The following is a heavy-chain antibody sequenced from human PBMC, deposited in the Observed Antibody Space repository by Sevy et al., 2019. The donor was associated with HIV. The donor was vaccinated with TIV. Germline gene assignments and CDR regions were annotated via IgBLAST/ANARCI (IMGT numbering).Heavy chain of an antibody. Sequence: ASVKVSCKASGYTFTSYYMNWVRQAPGQGLEWMGIVNPSGGSTSYAQKFQGRVTMTRDTSTSTVYMELSRLRSEDTAMYYCARGSGGRSEWFDPWGQGTLVTVSS. V-gene: IGHV1-46*01. D-gene: IGHD2-15*01. J-gene: IGHJ5*02. CDR2: VNPSGGST. CDR1: GYTFTSYY. CDR3: ARGSGGRSEWFDP.